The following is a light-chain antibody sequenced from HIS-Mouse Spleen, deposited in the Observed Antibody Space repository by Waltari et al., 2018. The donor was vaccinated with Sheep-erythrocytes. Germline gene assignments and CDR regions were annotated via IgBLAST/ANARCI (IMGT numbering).Light chain of an antibody. CDR2: DVS. V-gene: IGLV2-11*01. J-gene: IGLJ2*01. CDR1: SSDVGGYNY. Sequence: QSALTQPRSVSGSPGQSVTISCTGTSSDVGGYNYVSWYQQHPGKPPKLMNYDVSNRPSGVPDRFSGSKSGNTASLTISGLQAEDEADYYCCSYAGSYTLVFGGGTKLTVL. CDR3: CSYAGSYTLV.